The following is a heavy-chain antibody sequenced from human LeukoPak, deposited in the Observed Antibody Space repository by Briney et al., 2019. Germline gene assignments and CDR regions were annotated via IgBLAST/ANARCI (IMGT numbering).Heavy chain of an antibody. CDR1: GASIRSGDYY. Sequence: PSQTLSLTCTASGASIRSGDYYWSWIRQPPGKGLEWIGYIYDSGSTYYNPSLKSRITISVDTSEIRFSLKLSSVTATDTAVYYCARDCSGGSCYGAFDIWGQGTMVTVSS. CDR3: ARDCSGGSCYGAFDI. CDR2: IYDSGST. V-gene: IGHV4-30-4*01. D-gene: IGHD2-15*01. J-gene: IGHJ3*02.